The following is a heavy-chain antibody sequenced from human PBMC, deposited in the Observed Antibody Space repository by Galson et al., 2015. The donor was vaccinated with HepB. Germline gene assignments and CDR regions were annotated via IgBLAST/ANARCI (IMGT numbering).Heavy chain of an antibody. CDR1: GFTFSRFS. CDR3: TRVAASATVLMDY. V-gene: IGHV3-30-3*01. D-gene: IGHD1-1*01. Sequence: SLRLSCAASGFTFSRFSMHWVRQAPGKGPEWVGILSYDGSITYYADAVKGRFSISRDNSKNTLYLQMNSLTSEDTAMYYCTRVAASATVLMDYWGQGTLVAVSS. J-gene: IGHJ4*02. CDR2: LSYDGSIT.